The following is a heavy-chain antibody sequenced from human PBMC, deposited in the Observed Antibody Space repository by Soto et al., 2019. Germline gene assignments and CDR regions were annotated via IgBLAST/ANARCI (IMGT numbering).Heavy chain of an antibody. CDR3: ARDYGEYNFDY. J-gene: IGHJ4*02. V-gene: IGHV3-33*01. Sequence: QVQLVECGGGVVQPGRSLRLSCAASGFTFSSYDMHWVRQAPGKGLEWVAVIWYDGSNKYYADSVKGRFTISRDNSKNTLYLQMNSLRAEDTAVYYCARDYGEYNFDYWGQGTLVTVS. CDR1: GFTFSSYD. D-gene: IGHD4-17*01. CDR2: IWYDGSNK.